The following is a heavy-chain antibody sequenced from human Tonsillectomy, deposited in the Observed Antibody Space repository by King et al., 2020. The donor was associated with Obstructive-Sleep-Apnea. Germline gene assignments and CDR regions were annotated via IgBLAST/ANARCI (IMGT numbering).Heavy chain of an antibody. V-gene: IGHV1-46*03. D-gene: IGHD1-26*01. CDR1: ENTFTRYF. CDR2: INPSVGST. J-gene: IGHJ6*02. Sequence: VQLVESGAEVKKPGASVKVSCKASENTFTRYFMHWVRQAPGQGLEWMGLINPSVGSTTYAQKFQGTVTMTRDTSPSTVYMGLGSLRSEDTAVYYCASLSGNYHLYYYGMDVWGQGTTVTVSS. CDR3: ASLSGNYHLYYYGMDV.